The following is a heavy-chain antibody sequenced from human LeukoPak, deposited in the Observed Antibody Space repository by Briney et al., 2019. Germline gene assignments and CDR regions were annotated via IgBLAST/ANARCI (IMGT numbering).Heavy chain of an antibody. CDR3: ARGIGIAAPFDY. CDR2: ISSSSSYI. J-gene: IGHJ4*02. V-gene: IGHV3-21*01. Sequence: GGSLRLSCTVSGFTVSTNSMSWVRQAPGKGLEWVSSISSSSSYIYYADSVKGRFTISRDNAKNSLYLQMNSLRAEDTAVYYCARGIGIAAPFDYWGQGTLVTVSS. CDR1: GFTVSTNS. D-gene: IGHD6-13*01.